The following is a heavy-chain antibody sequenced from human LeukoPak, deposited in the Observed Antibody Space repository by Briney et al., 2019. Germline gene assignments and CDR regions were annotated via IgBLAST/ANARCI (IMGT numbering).Heavy chain of an antibody. J-gene: IGHJ5*02. D-gene: IGHD2-2*02. V-gene: IGHV4-59*13. CDR3: ASTPDAPYCSSTSCYTFRFDP. Sequence: SETLSLTCTVSGGSISIYYWNWIRQPPGKGLEWIGYIYYTGTTNYNPSLKSRVTISVDTSKKQFSLRLRSVTAADTAVYYCASTPDAPYCSSTSCYTFRFDPWGQGTLVTVSS. CDR2: IYYTGTT. CDR1: GGSISIYY.